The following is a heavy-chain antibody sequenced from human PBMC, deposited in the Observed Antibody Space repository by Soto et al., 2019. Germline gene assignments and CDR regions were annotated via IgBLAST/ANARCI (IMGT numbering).Heavy chain of an antibody. V-gene: IGHV3-48*01. CDR2: ISSSSSTI. Sequence: EVQLVESGGGLVQPGGSLRLSCAASGFTFSSYSMNWVRQAPGKGLEWVSYISSSSSTIYYADSVKGRFTISRDNXXXXLXXQMNXLRAEDTAVYYCARDESRMGAEDYWGQGTLVTVSS. J-gene: IGHJ4*02. CDR1: GFTFSSYS. D-gene: IGHD1-26*01. CDR3: ARDESRMGAEDY.